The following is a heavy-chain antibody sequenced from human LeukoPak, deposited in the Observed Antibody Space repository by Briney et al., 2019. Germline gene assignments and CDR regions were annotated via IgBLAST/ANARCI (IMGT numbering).Heavy chain of an antibody. CDR1: GFTFSSNG. J-gene: IGHJ4*02. Sequence: GGSLSLSCAASGFTFSSNGMGWVRQAPGQGLEWVSGIVGGAGGTYYADSVKGRFTISRDNSKNTLYLQMNSLRAEDTAVYYCAHGSMYQLDYWGQGTLVTVSS. CDR3: AHGSMYQLDY. CDR2: IVGGAGGT. V-gene: IGHV3-23*01. D-gene: IGHD2-2*01.